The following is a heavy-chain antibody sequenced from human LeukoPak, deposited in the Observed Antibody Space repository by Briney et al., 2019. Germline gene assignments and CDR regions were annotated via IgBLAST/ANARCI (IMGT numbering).Heavy chain of an antibody. V-gene: IGHV3-30*02. CDR1: GFTFSSYG. CDR3: VTFKFRLLEWLLAPFDY. D-gene: IGHD3-3*01. J-gene: IGHJ4*02. CDR2: IRYDGSNK. Sequence: GGSLRLSCAASGFTFSSYGMHWVRQAPGKGLEWVAFIRYDGSNKYYADSVKGRFTISRDNSKNTLYLQMNSLRAEDTAVYYCVTFKFRLLEWLLAPFDYWGQGTLVTVSS.